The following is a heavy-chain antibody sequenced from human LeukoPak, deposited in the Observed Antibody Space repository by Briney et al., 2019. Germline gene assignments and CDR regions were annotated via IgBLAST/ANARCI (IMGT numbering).Heavy chain of an antibody. CDR3: ARTYDSSGYYYIGYFDY. Sequence: PSETLSLTCVVYGGSFSSYYWSWIRQPPGKGLEWIGYVYYTGSTNYNPSLKSRVTISVVTSKNQFSLKLSSVTAADTAVYYCARTYDSSGYYYIGYFDYWGQGTLVTVSS. CDR1: GGSFSSYY. CDR2: VYYTGST. D-gene: IGHD3-22*01. J-gene: IGHJ4*02. V-gene: IGHV4-59*01.